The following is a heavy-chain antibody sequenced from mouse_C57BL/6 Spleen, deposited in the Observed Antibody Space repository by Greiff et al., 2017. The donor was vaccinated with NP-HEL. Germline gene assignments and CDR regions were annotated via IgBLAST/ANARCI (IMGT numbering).Heavy chain of an antibody. CDR3: AREGYDGYYVPYYAMDY. CDR2: IDPANGNT. Sequence: VQLQQSVAELVRPGASVKLSCTASGFNIKNTYMHWVKQRPEQGLEWIGRIDPANGNTKYAPKFQGKATITADTSSNTAYLQLSSLTSEDTAIYYCAREGYDGYYVPYYAMDYWGQGTSVTVSS. D-gene: IGHD2-3*01. J-gene: IGHJ4*01. CDR1: GFNIKNTY. V-gene: IGHV14-3*01.